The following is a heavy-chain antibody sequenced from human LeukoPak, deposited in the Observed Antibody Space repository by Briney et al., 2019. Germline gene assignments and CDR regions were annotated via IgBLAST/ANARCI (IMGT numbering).Heavy chain of an antibody. D-gene: IGHD5-18*01. CDR3: ARDPYTAMAQMIRYYYGMDV. V-gene: IGHV3-33*01. CDR2: IWYDGSNK. J-gene: IGHJ6*02. Sequence: GGSLRLSCAASGFTFSSYGMHWVRQAPGKGLEWVAVIWYDGSNKYYEDSVKGRFTISRDNSKNTLYLQMNSLRAEDTAVYYCARDPYTAMAQMIRYYYGMDVWGQGTTVTVSS. CDR1: GFTFSSYG.